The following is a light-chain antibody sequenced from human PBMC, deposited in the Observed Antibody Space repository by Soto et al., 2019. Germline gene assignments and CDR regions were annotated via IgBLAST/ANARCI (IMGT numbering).Light chain of an antibody. Sequence: EIVLTQSPGTLSLSPGERATLSCRSSQSVSSSYLTWYQQKPGQAPMLLIYGASNRAAGIPDRFSGSGSGTDFTLSISRLGPEDFAVYYCQHYGTSPHRVTFGPGTKVDIK. J-gene: IGKJ3*01. CDR1: QSVSSSY. CDR2: GAS. CDR3: QHYGTSPHRVT. V-gene: IGKV3-20*01.